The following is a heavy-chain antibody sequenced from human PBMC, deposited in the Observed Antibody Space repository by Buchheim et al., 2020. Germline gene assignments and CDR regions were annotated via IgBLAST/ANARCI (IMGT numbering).Heavy chain of an antibody. D-gene: IGHD2-15*01. Sequence: EVQLLESGGGLVQPGGSLRLSCAASGFTFSSYAMSWVRQAPGKGLEWVSAISGSGGSTYYADSVKGRFTISRDNSKDTLSLQMNSLRAEDTAVYYCAKGNRKRVVVAATPYYFDYWGQGTL. J-gene: IGHJ4*02. CDR3: AKGNRKRVVVAATPYYFDY. V-gene: IGHV3-23*01. CDR2: ISGSGGST. CDR1: GFTFSSYA.